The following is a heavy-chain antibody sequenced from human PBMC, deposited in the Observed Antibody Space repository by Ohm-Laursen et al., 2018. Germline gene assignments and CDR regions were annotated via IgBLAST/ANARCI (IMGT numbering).Heavy chain of an antibody. CDR3: ARHLYSGTYFYFDY. CDR1: GYSFTSYW. J-gene: IGHJ4*02. CDR2: IFPGYSET. Sequence: QSLRISCQGSGYSFTSYWLGWVRQMPGKGLGWIGIIFPGYSETRYSPSSQGQVTISPDKYISTAYLQWSSLKASDTDMYYCARHLYSGTYFYFDYWGQGTLVTVSS. D-gene: IGHD1-26*01. V-gene: IGHV5-51*01.